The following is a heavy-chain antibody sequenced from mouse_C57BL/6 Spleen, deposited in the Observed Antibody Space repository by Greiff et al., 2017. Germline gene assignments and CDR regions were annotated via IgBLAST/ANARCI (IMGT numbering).Heavy chain of an antibody. CDR1: GYAFSSYW. CDR3: ARTLHYYGSSY. CDR2: IYPGDGDT. Sequence: QVQLQQSGAELVKPGASVKISCKASGYAFSSYWMNWVKQRPGKGLEWIGQIYPGDGDTNYNGKFKGKATLTADKSSSTAYMQLSSLTSEDSAVYFCARTLHYYGSSYWGQGTTLTVSS. J-gene: IGHJ2*01. V-gene: IGHV1-80*01. D-gene: IGHD1-1*01.